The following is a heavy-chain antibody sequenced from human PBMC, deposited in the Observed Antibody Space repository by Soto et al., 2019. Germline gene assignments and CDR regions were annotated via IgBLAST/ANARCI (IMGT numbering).Heavy chain of an antibody. D-gene: IGHD2-21*01. Sequence: GGSLRLSCAGSGFTFSGQWMSWVRQAPGKGLEWVANIKEDGSEKDYVDSVKGRFTISRDNAKNSLFLQMNNLRVEDTAVYYCASRPHDLRYCGVFDYWGQGAVVTVS. V-gene: IGHV3-7*03. J-gene: IGHJ4*02. CDR1: GFTFSGQW. CDR2: IKEDGSEK. CDR3: ASRPHDLRYCGVFDY.